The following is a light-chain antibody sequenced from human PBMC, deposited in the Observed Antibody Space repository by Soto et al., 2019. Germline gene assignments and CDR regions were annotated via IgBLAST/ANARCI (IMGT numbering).Light chain of an antibody. V-gene: IGKV1-6*01. J-gene: IGKJ1*01. CDR1: QGIRNE. Sequence: AIQMTQSPSSLSASVGDRVTITCRASQGIRNELAWYQQRPGRGPNLLIYASSNLQTGVPSRFRGSGSGTDFTLTISSLQPEDFAAYYCLQDYSYPRTFGQGTKVEV. CDR3: LQDYSYPRT. CDR2: ASS.